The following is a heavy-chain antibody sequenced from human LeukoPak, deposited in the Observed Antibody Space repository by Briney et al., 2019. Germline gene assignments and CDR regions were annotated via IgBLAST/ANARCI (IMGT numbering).Heavy chain of an antibody. CDR3: AKSDEDFWSGYSGYYFDY. V-gene: IGHV3-23*01. Sequence: GGSLRLSCAASGFTFSSYAMSWVRQAPGKGLEWVSAISGSGGSTYYADSVKGRFTISRDNSKNTLCLQMNSLRAEDTAVYYCAKSDEDFWSGYSGYYFDYWGQGTLVTVSS. CDR1: GFTFSSYA. J-gene: IGHJ4*02. D-gene: IGHD3-3*01. CDR2: ISGSGGST.